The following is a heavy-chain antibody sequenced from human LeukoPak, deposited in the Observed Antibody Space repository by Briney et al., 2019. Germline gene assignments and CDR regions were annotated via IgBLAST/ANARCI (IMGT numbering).Heavy chain of an antibody. J-gene: IGHJ3*02. D-gene: IGHD1-1*01. CDR2: INIGGTNT. CDR3: ARGATGDAFDI. V-gene: IGHV3-11*04. Sequence: GGSLRLSCAASGFTFNDYYMSWIRQAPGKGLEWLSYINIGGTNTHYADSVKGRFTISRDNAKNSLYLQMNSLRAEDTAVYYCARGATGDAFDIWGQGTMVTVSS. CDR1: GFTFNDYY.